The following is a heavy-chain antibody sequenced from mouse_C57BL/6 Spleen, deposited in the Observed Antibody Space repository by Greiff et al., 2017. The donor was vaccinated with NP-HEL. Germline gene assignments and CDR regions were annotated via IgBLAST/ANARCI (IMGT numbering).Heavy chain of an antibody. CDR1: GFTFSDYG. J-gene: IGHJ4*01. V-gene: IGHV5-17*01. D-gene: IGHD1-1*01. CDR3: ARIITTVDYAMDY. Sequence: DVKLVESGGGLVKPGGSLKLSCAASGFTFSDYGMHWVRQAPEKGLEWVAYISSGSSTIYYADTVKGRFTISRDNAKNTLFLQMTSLRSEDTAMYYCARIITTVDYAMDYWGQGTSVTVSS. CDR2: ISSGSSTI.